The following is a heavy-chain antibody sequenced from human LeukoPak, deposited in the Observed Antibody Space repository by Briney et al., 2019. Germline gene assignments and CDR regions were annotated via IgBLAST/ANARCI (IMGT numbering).Heavy chain of an antibody. V-gene: IGHV3-30*02. CDR2: LRYDGSNE. J-gene: IGHJ4*02. Sequence: GSLRLSCAASGITFSSYALHWVRQAPGKGLEWVASLRYDGSNEYYADSVRGRFTISRDNSKNTLHLQMNNLRAEDMAVYYCAKEYSSGWYYFDYWGQGTLVTVSS. CDR3: AKEYSSGWYYFDY. D-gene: IGHD6-19*01. CDR1: GITFSSYA.